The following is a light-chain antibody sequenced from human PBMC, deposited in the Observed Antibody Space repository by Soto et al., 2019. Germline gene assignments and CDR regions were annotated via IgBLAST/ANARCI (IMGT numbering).Light chain of an antibody. CDR3: ETWDSSLSAVV. V-gene: IGLV1-51*01. CDR1: SSNIGNNY. CDR2: DNN. J-gene: IGLJ2*01. Sequence: QSVLTQPPSVSAAPGQTVTISCSGSSSNIGNNYVSWYQQLPGTAPKLLIYDNNKRPSGIPDRFSGSKSGTSATLGITGLQTGDEADYYCETWDSSLSAVVFGGGTKLTVL.